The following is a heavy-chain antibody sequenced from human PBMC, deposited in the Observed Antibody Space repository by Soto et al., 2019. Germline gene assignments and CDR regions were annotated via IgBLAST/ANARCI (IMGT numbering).Heavy chain of an antibody. V-gene: IGHV1-18*01. D-gene: IGHD1-1*01. CDR3: ARDRQNWNYWDC. CDR2: IGAYNGNT. J-gene: IGHJ4*02. CDR1: GYTFTNYG. Sequence: QVQLVQSGAEVKKPGASVKVSCKASGYTFTNYGISWVRQAPGQGLEWMGWIGAYNGNTNFAQKFQGRVTLTTDTSTTTAYMELRSLTSDDTAVYFCARDRQNWNYWDCWGQGTLVTVSS.